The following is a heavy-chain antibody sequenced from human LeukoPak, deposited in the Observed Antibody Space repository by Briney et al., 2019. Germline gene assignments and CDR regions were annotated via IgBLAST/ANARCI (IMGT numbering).Heavy chain of an antibody. CDR1: GGSISSYY. D-gene: IGHD6-13*01. CDR2: IYYSGNT. Sequence: SETLSLTCTFSGGSISSYYWIWIRQPPGKGLEWVGFIYYSGNTNYNPSLKSRVTISVDTSKNQFSLRLRSVTSADTALYYCVRDSGYSSSWYLIDDDFDIWGQGTMVIVSA. CDR3: VRDSGYSSSWYLIDDDFDI. V-gene: IGHV4-59*01. J-gene: IGHJ3*02.